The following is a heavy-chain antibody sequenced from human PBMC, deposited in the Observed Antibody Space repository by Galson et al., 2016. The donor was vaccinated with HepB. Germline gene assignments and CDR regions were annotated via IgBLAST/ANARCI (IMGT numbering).Heavy chain of an antibody. J-gene: IGHJ4*02. V-gene: IGHV5-10-1*01. CDR2: IDPYDSKA. CDR1: GYTFTSNF. CDR3: ARLGGAADDHFDQ. Sequence: QSGAEVKKPGESLRISCKASGYTFTSNFITWVRQVPGKGLEWMARIDPYDSKANYGSSFEGHVTSAADKSISTADLQWASMKASDTAVYFCARLGGAADDHFDQWGQGTLVSVSA. D-gene: IGHD1-26*01.